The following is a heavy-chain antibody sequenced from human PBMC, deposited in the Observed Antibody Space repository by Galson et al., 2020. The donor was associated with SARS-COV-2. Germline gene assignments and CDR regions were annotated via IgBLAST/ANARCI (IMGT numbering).Heavy chain of an antibody. CDR1: GFTFRNHA. J-gene: IGHJ4*02. Sequence: TGGSLRLSCVAYGFTFRNHAMSWVRQAPGKGLEWVSVTGGGTYYADSVKGRFTISRDNSKNTLFLQMNSLRAEDTAVYYCARQPGYCTTGVCYNFDSWGQGTLVTVSS. CDR2: TGGGT. V-gene: IGHV3-23*01. CDR3: ARQPGYCTTGVCYNFDS. D-gene: IGHD2-8*01.